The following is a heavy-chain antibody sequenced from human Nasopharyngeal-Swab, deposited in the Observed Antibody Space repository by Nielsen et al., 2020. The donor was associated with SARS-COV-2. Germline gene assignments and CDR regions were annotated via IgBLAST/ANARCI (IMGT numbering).Heavy chain of an antibody. J-gene: IGHJ6*03. CDR2: IDPSDSYT. V-gene: IGHV5-10-1*01. CDR3: AREYTYGYYYYMDV. D-gene: IGHD5-18*01. Sequence: VRQMPGKGLGWMGRIDPSDSYTNYSPSFQGHVTISADKSISTAYLQWSSLKASATAMYYCAREYTYGYYYYMDVWGKGTTVTVSS.